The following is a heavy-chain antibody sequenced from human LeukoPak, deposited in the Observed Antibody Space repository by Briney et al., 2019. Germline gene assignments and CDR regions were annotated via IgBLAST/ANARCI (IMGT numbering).Heavy chain of an antibody. D-gene: IGHD3-10*01. CDR1: GGSISSYY. CDR2: IYYSGST. CDR3: AREAVTMVRGSYTNNWFDP. Sequence: PSETLSLTCTVSGGSISSYYWSWIRQPPGKGLEWIGYIYYSGSTNYNPSLKSRVTISVDTSKNQFSLKLSSVTAADTAVYYCAREAVTMVRGSYTNNWFDPWGQGTLATVSS. J-gene: IGHJ5*02. V-gene: IGHV4-59*01.